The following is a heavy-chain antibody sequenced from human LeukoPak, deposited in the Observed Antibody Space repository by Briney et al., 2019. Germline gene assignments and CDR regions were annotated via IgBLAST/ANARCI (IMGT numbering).Heavy chain of an antibody. CDR1: GFTFSSYA. D-gene: IGHD3-10*01. CDR2: ISGSGGST. J-gene: IGHJ4*02. CDR3: ASLWFGEFDYFDY. Sequence: PGGSLRLSCAASGFTFSSYAMSWVRQAPGKGLEWVSAISGSGGSTYYADSVKGRFTISRDNSKNTLYLQMNSLRAEDTAVYYCASLWFGEFDYFDYWGQGTLVTVSS. V-gene: IGHV3-23*01.